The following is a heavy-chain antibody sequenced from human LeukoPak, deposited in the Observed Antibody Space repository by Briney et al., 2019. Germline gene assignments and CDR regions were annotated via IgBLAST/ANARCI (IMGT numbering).Heavy chain of an antibody. D-gene: IGHD6-6*01. CDR3: AKDISSYYYYGMDV. CDR1: GFTFDDYA. V-gene: IGHV3-9*01. CDR2: ISWNSGTI. Sequence: GGSLRLSCAASGFTFDDYATHWVRQAPGKGLEWVSGISWNSGTIGYADSVKGRFTISRDNAKNSLYLQMNSLRAEDTALYYCAKDISSYYYYGMDVWGQGTTVTVSS. J-gene: IGHJ6*02.